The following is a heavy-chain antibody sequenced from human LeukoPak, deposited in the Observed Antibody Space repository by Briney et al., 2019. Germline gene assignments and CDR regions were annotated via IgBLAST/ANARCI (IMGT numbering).Heavy chain of an antibody. D-gene: IGHD3-9*01. Sequence: PGGSLRLSCAASGFTFSNYAMHWVRQAPGKGLEWVAVISYDGSNKYYADSVKGRFTISRDNSKNTPYLQMNSLRAEDTAVYYCAREISPYYDILTGGVDYWGQGTLVTVSS. J-gene: IGHJ4*02. V-gene: IGHV3-30*04. CDR2: ISYDGSNK. CDR3: AREISPYYDILTGGVDY. CDR1: GFTFSNYA.